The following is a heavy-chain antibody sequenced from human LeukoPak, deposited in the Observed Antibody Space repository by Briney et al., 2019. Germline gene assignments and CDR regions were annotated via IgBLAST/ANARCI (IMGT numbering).Heavy chain of an antibody. CDR3: TRGNSAWCYLDS. D-gene: IGHD2/OR15-2a*01. CDR1: GFTFSSYA. J-gene: IGHJ4*02. CDR2: ISGSGGST. V-gene: IGHV3-23*01. Sequence: GGSLRLSCAASGFTFSSYAMSWVRQAPGKGPEWVSSISGSGGSTYYADSVKGRFTISRDNSKNTLFLQMNSLRAEDTAVYYCTRGNSAWCYLDSWGQGSLVTVSS.